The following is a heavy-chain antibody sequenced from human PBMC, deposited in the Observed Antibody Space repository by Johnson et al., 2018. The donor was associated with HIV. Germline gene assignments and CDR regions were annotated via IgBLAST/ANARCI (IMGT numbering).Heavy chain of an antibody. CDR1: GFTVSSNY. D-gene: IGHD5-24*01. J-gene: IGHJ3*02. Sequence: VQLVESGGGVVQPGRSLRLSCAASGFTVSSNYMSWVRQAPGKGLEWVSVIYSGGSTYYAESVKDRFTISGDNSKNTLFLQMNSLKTEDTAVYYCTVDDYLTPRSVGGGFDIWGQGTLVTVSS. CDR3: TVDDYLTPRSVGGGFDI. V-gene: IGHV3-66*01. CDR2: IYSGGST.